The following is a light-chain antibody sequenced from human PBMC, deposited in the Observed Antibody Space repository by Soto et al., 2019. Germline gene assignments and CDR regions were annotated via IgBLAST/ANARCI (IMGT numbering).Light chain of an antibody. J-gene: IGKJ1*01. CDR2: GAS. CDR3: QQYGSSPQT. CDR1: QSVNSRY. Sequence: EIELTQSPGTLSLSPGERDTLSCRASQSVNSRYLAWYQQKPGQAPRLLIYGASSRATGIPDRFSGSGSGTDFTLTISRLEPEDFAIYYCQQYGSSPQTFGQGTKVDIK. V-gene: IGKV3-20*01.